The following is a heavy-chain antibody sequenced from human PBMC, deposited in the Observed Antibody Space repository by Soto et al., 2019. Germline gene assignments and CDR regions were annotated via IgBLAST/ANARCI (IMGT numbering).Heavy chain of an antibody. CDR2: IWYDGLNK. Sequence: PGGSLRLSCAASGFTFSSYAMHWVRQAPGKGLEWVAVIWYDGLNKYYVDSVKGRFTISRDNSKNTLYLQMNSLRGEDTAVYYCARAFDYGGNSGIDYWGQGTLVTVSS. CDR3: ARAFDYGGNSGIDY. CDR1: GFTFSSYA. D-gene: IGHD4-17*01. V-gene: IGHV3-33*01. J-gene: IGHJ4*02.